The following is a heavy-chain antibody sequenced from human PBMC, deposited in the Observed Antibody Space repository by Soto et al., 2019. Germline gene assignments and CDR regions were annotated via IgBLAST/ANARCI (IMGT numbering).Heavy chain of an antibody. J-gene: IGHJ2*01. CDR2: IYYSGST. D-gene: IGHD3-22*01. V-gene: IGHV4-59*08. CDR1: GGSISSYY. CDR3: ARHAYDSSGYYSNWYFDL. Sequence: SETLSLTCTVSGGSISSYYWSWIRQPPGKGLEWIGYIYYSGSTNYNPSLKSRVTISVDTSKNQFSLKLSSVTAADTAVYYCARHAYDSSGYYSNWYFDLWGRGTLVTVSS.